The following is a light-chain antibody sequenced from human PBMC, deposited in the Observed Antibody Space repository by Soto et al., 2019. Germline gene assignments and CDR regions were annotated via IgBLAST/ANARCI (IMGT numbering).Light chain of an antibody. J-gene: IGKJ1*01. V-gene: IGKV3-20*01. Sequence: EILMTQSPATLSVSPGERATLSCRASQSVSSDLAWYQQKPGQAPRLLIYGASNRATGIPDRFSGSGSGTDFTLPISRLEPEDFAVYYCQQYGSSGTFGQGTQVDIK. CDR2: GAS. CDR3: QQYGSSGT. CDR1: QSVSSD.